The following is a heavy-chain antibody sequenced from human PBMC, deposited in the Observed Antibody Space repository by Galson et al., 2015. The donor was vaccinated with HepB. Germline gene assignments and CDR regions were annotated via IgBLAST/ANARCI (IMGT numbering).Heavy chain of an antibody. D-gene: IGHD6-6*01. CDR3: ARQEYGSSRIYYHFGMDV. Sequence: SLRLSCAASGFTFSTYNMNWVRQSPGKGLEWISYISATNYIIYYADSVKGRFAISRDSARNSLYLQMNSLRAEDTAVYYCARQEYGSSRIYYHFGMDVWGQGTTVTVSS. V-gene: IGHV3-48*04. CDR2: ISATNYII. CDR1: GFTFSTYN. J-gene: IGHJ6*02.